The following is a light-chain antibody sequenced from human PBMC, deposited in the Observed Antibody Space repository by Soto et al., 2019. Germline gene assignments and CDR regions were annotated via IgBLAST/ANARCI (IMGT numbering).Light chain of an antibody. Sequence: EIVLTQSPGTLSLSPGERATLSCRASQRVSSSYLAWYQQKPGQAPRLLIYGASSRATGIPDRFSGSGSGTDFTLTINRLEPEDFAVYYCQQYGSSPALFAFGPGTKVDIK. V-gene: IGKV3-20*01. CDR2: GAS. J-gene: IGKJ3*01. CDR3: QQYGSSPALFA. CDR1: QRVSSSY.